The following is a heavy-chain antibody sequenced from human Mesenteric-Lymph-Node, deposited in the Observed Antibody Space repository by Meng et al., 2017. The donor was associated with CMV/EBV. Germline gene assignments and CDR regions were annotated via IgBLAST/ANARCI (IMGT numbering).Heavy chain of an antibody. CDR2: ISSRATTI. CDR1: GFTFSDYY. J-gene: IGHJ6*02. Sequence: GESLKISCAASGFTFSDYYINWIRQAPGKGLEWVSFISSRATTIYYADAVKGRFTISRDNAKNSVCLQMDSLRAEDSALYYCARVAGRGSSPANGMDVWGRGTTVTV. CDR3: ARVAGRGSSPANGMDV. D-gene: IGHD6-6*01. V-gene: IGHV3-11*04.